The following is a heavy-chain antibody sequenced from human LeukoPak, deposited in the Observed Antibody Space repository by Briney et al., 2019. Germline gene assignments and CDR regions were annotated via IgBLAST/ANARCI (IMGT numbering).Heavy chain of an antibody. V-gene: IGHV3-30-3*01. CDR1: GFTFSSYA. J-gene: IGHJ4*02. Sequence: GGSLRLSCAASGFTFSSYAMHWVRQAPGKGLEWVAVISYDGSNKYYADSVKGRFTISRDNSKNTLYLQMNSLRAEDTAVYYCARGQGSSWSARGFFDYWGQGTLVTVSS. D-gene: IGHD6-13*01. CDR2: ISYDGSNK. CDR3: ARGQGSSWSARGFFDY.